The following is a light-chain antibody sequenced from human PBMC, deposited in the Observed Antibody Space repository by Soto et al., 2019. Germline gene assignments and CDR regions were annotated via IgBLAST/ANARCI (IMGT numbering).Light chain of an antibody. J-gene: IGKJ5*01. CDR2: GTS. CDR3: QQFGSTLFT. V-gene: IGKV3-20*01. Sequence: EIVLTQSPGTLYLSPGERATLSCRARQSVTSTSLAWFQHKPDQAPRLLIYGTSNRATGLPDKFSGSGSGTDFTLTISRLEPEDYEDDYCQQFGSTLFTIGHGTRLEIK. CDR1: QSVTSTS.